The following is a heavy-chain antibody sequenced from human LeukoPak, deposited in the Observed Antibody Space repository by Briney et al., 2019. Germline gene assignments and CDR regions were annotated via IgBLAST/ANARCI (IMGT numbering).Heavy chain of an antibody. V-gene: IGHV4-39*01. CDR3: ARHNRMAVAVGNWFDP. CDR2: IYYSGST. D-gene: IGHD6-19*01. Sequence: PSETLSLTCTVSGGSIRSSSYYWGWIRQPPGKGLEWIGNIYYSGSTYYNPSLKSRVTISVDTSKKQFSLKLSSVTAADTAVYYCARHNRMAVAVGNWFDPWGQGTLVTVSS. CDR1: GGSIRSSSYY. J-gene: IGHJ5*02.